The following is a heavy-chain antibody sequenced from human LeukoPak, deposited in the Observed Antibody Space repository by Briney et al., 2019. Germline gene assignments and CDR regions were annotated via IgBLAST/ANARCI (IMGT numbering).Heavy chain of an antibody. Sequence: GSLRLSCAASGFTFSSYSMNWVRQAPGKGLEWVSYISSSSSTVYYADSVKGRFTISRDNAKNSLYLQMNSLRAEDTAVYYCARDYSYGSGSHYRLPYFDYWGQGTLVTVSS. CDR2: ISSSSSTV. V-gene: IGHV3-48*01. J-gene: IGHJ4*02. D-gene: IGHD3-10*01. CDR3: ARDYSYGSGSHYRLPYFDY. CDR1: GFTFSSYS.